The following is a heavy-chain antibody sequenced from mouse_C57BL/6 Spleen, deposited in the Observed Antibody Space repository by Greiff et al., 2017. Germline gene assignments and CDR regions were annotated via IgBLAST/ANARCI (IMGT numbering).Heavy chain of an antibody. CDR1: GYAFSSSW. CDR3: AKTDGSSPWFAY. J-gene: IGHJ3*01. D-gene: IGHD1-1*01. CDR2: IYPGDGDT. V-gene: IGHV1-82*01. Sequence: QVQLQQSGPELVKPGASVKISCKASGYAFSSSWMNWVKQRPGKGLEWIGRIYPGDGDTHYNGKFKGKATLTADKSSSTAYMQLSSLTSEDSAVYFCAKTDGSSPWFAYWGQGTLVTVSA.